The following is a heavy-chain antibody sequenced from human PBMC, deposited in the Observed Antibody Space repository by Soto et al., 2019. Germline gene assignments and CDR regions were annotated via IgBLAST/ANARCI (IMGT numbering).Heavy chain of an antibody. V-gene: IGHV4-39*01. Sequence: PSETLSLTCTVSGGSISSSSYYWGWIRQPPGKGLEWIGSIYYSGSTYYNPSLKSRVTISVDTPKNQFSLKLSSVTAADTAVYYCASGMVRGVKLYYYGMDVWGQGTTVTVSS. D-gene: IGHD3-10*01. J-gene: IGHJ6*02. CDR2: IYYSGST. CDR1: GGSISSSSYY. CDR3: ASGMVRGVKLYYYGMDV.